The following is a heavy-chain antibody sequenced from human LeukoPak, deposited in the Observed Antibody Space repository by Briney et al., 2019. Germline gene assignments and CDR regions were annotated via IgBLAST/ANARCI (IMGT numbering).Heavy chain of an antibody. CDR2: INPNSGGT. V-gene: IGHV1-2*02. CDR1: GYTFTGYY. D-gene: IGHD6-13*01. J-gene: IGHJ5*02. CDR3: ARGRSNWYADWLDP. Sequence: ASVKVSCKASGYTFTGYYMHWVRQAPGQGLEWMGWINPNSGGTNYAQKFQGRVTMTRDTSINTAYMELSRLRSDDTAVYYCARGRSNWYADWLDPWGQGTLVTVSS.